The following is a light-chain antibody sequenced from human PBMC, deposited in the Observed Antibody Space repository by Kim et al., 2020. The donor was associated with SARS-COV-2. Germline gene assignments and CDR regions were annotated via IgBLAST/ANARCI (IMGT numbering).Light chain of an antibody. V-gene: IGLV3-1*01. CDR2: QDS. CDR1: ELGDKY. CDR3: QAWDSTTVV. J-gene: IGLJ2*01. Sequence: SVSPGQTASITCSGDELGDKYACWYQQKPGQSPVLVMYQDSKRPSGIPERLSGSNSGNTATLTISGTQAMDEADYYCQAWDSTTVVFGGGTQLTVL.